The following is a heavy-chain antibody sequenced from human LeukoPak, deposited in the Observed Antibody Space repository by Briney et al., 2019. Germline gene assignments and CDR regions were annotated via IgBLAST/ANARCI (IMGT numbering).Heavy chain of an antibody. CDR2: IYASGST. Sequence: SQTMALTSTVSHGSISSYYSSWIRQPAGKRLDSNRRIYASGSTNYSPSLQSRVTISVDTSKNQFSLKLSSVTAADTAVYYCVRRRGTNREYYFDYWGQGTLVTVSS. CDR3: VRRRGTNREYYFDY. J-gene: IGHJ4*02. CDR1: HGSISSYY. D-gene: IGHD3-16*01. V-gene: IGHV4-4*07.